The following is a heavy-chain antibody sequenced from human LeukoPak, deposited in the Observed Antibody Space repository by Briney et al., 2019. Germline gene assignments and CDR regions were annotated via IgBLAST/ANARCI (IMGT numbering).Heavy chain of an antibody. CDR3: ARHDQWPALWYDY. V-gene: IGHV3-23*01. CDR2: ISGSGGST. CDR1: GLTSSSYA. D-gene: IGHD6-19*01. J-gene: IGHJ4*02. Sequence: GGSLRLSCAASGLTSSSYAMSWVRQAPGKGLEWVSAISGSGGSTYYADSVKGRFTVSRDNSKNTLYLQMNSLRAEDTAVYYCARHDQWPALWYDYWGQGTLVTVSS.